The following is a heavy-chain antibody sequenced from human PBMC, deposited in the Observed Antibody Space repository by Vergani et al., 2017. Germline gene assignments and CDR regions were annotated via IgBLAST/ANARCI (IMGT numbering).Heavy chain of an antibody. CDR2: ISGSGGST. J-gene: IGHJ6*02. CDR3: AKDLGYCTNGVCYLRAVRPEYGMDV. D-gene: IGHD2-8*01. V-gene: IGHV3-23*01. Sequence: EVQLLESGGGLVQPGGSLRLSCAASGFTFSSYAMSWVRQAPGKGLEWVSAISGSGGSTYYADSVKGRFTISRDNAKNTLYLQMNSLRAEDTAVYYCAKDLGYCTNGVCYLRAVRPEYGMDVWGQGTTVTVSS. CDR1: GFTFSSYA.